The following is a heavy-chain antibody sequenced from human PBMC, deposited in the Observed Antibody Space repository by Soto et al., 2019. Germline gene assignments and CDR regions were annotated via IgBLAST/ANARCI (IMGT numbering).Heavy chain of an antibody. J-gene: IGHJ3*02. Sequence: EVQLLESGGGLVQPGGSLRLSCAASGFTFSSYAMSWVRQAPGKGLEWVSGISGSGDSTYYVDSVKGRFTISRDNSKNTLYLQMNSLRAEDTAVYYCAKGRSSGWYTHDAFDIWGQGTMVTASS. CDR3: AKGRSSGWYTHDAFDI. CDR1: GFTFSSYA. CDR2: ISGSGDST. D-gene: IGHD6-19*01. V-gene: IGHV3-23*01.